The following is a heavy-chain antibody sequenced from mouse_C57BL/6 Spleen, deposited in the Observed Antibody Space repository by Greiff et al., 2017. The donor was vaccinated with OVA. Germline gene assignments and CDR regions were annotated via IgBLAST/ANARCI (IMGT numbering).Heavy chain of an antibody. CDR3: ARSRGLTGTRGYYFDY. V-gene: IGHV1-76*01. Sequence: QVQLKESGAELVRPGASVKLSCKASGYTFTDYYINWVKQRPGQGLEWIARIYPGSGNTYYNEKFKGKATLTAEKSSSTAYMQLSSLTSEDSAVYFCARSRGLTGTRGYYFDYWGQGTTLTVSS. D-gene: IGHD4-1*01. CDR1: GYTFTDYY. CDR2: IYPGSGNT. J-gene: IGHJ2*01.